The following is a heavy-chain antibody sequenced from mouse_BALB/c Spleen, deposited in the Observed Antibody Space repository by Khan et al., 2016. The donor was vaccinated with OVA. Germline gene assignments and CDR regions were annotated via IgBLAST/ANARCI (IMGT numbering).Heavy chain of an antibody. J-gene: IGHJ1*01. V-gene: IGHV14-3*02. CDR3: AHPSDDPRNFDV. CDR2: LAPANGNT. D-gene: IGHD6-1*01. Sequence: VQLKQSGAELVKPGASVKLSCTASGFNIKDTYMHWVKQRPEQGLEWIGRLAPANGNTKYDPKFQGKATIKADTSSNTAYLQLSSLTSEDTAVYYCAHPSDDPRNFDVWGAGTTVTVSA. CDR1: GFNIKDTY.